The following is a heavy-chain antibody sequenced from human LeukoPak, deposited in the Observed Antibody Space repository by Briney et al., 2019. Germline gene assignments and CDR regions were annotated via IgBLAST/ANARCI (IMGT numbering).Heavy chain of an antibody. CDR1: GGSFSGYY. CDR2: INHSGST. V-gene: IGHV4-34*01. Sequence: SETLSLTCAVYGGSFSGYYWIWIRQPPGKGLEWIGEINHSGSTNYNPSLKSRVTISVDTSKNQFSLKLSSVTAADTAVYYCARLNRLGYCSGGNCYVDYWGQGTLVTVSS. D-gene: IGHD2-15*01. CDR3: ARLNRLGYCSGGNCYVDY. J-gene: IGHJ4*02.